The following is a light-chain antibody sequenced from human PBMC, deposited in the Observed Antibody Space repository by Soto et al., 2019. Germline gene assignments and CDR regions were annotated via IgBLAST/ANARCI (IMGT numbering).Light chain of an antibody. CDR2: DTG. Sequence: QSVLTQPASVSGSPGQSITISCTGAVTSGHYPYWFQQKPGQAPRTLIYDTGNKHSWTPARFSGSLLGGKAALTLSGAQPEDEAEYYCLLSYSGAPYVFGTGTKLTVL. CDR1: TGAVTSGHY. CDR3: LLSYSGAPYV. V-gene: IGLV7-46*01. J-gene: IGLJ1*01.